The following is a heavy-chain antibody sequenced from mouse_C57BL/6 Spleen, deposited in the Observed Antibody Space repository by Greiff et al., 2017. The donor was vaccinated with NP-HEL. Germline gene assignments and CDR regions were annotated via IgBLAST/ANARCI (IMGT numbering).Heavy chain of an antibody. Sequence: EVKLVESGGGLVKPGGSLKLSCAASGFTFSSYAMSWVRQTPEKRLEWVATISDGGSYTYYPDNVKGRFTISRDNAKNNLYLQMSHLKSEDTAMYYCAREVYRGAMDYWGQGTSVTVSS. J-gene: IGHJ4*01. CDR2: ISDGGSYT. D-gene: IGHD1-1*01. V-gene: IGHV5-4*01. CDR1: GFTFSSYA. CDR3: AREVYRGAMDY.